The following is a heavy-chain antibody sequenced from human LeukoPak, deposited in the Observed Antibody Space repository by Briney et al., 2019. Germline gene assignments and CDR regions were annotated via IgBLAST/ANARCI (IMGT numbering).Heavy chain of an antibody. CDR1: GFTFSSYA. CDR3: ARVPYGDYTYYFDY. J-gene: IGHJ4*02. Sequence: GGSLRLSCAASGFTFSSYAMHWVRQAPGKGLEWGAVISYDGSNKYYADSVKGRFTISRDNSKNTLYLQMNSLRAEDTAVYYCARVPYGDYTYYFDYWGQGTLVTVSS. CDR2: ISYDGSNK. V-gene: IGHV3-30*01. D-gene: IGHD4-17*01.